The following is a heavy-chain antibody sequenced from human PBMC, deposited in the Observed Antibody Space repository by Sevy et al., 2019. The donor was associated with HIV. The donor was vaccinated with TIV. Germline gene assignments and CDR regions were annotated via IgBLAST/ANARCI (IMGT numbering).Heavy chain of an antibody. V-gene: IGHV3-30*04. J-gene: IGHJ6*02. CDR3: ARVVAYCTGGSCFPGYYYGMDV. CDR2: ISYDGSNK. Sequence: GGSLRLSCAASGFTFSSYAMHWVRQAPGKGLEWVAVISYDGSNKYYADSVKGRFTISRDNSKNTLYLQMNSLRAEDTAVYYCARVVAYCTGGSCFPGYYYGMDVWGQGTTFTVSS. D-gene: IGHD2-15*01. CDR1: GFTFSSYA.